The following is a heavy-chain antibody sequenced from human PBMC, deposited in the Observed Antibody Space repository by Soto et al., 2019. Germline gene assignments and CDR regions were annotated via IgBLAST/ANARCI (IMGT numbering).Heavy chain of an antibody. D-gene: IGHD3-16*01. CDR3: AKDLDYMITFGGVSLDAFDI. J-gene: IGHJ3*02. CDR2: ISWNSGSI. V-gene: IGHV3-9*01. CDR1: GFTFDDYA. Sequence: EVQLVESGGGLVQPGRSLRLSCAASGFTFDDYAMHWVRQAPGKGLEWVSGISWNSGSIGYADSVKGRFTISRDNAKNSLYLQMNSLRAEDTALYYCAKDLDYMITFGGVSLDAFDIWGQGTMVTVSS.